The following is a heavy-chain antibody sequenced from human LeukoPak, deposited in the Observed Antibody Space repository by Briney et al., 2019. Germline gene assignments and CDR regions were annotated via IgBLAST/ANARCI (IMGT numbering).Heavy chain of an antibody. Sequence: PGRSLRLSCAASGFTFSSYGMHWVRQAPGKGLEWVAVISYDGSNKYYADSVKGRFTISRDNSKNTLYLQMNSLRSEDTALYYCAKAYSAHDSYSNYGMDVWGQGTTVTVSS. CDR1: GFTFSSYG. J-gene: IGHJ6*01. V-gene: IGHV3-30*18. CDR2: ISYDGSNK. D-gene: IGHD1-26*01. CDR3: AKAYSAHDSYSNYGMDV.